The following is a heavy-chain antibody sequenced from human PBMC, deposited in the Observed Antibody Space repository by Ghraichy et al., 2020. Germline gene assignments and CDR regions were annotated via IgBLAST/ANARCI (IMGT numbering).Heavy chain of an antibody. V-gene: IGHV4-59*01. CDR2: IYYSGST. D-gene: IGHD5-12*01. Sequence: ESLNISCTVSGGSISSYYWSWIRQPPWKGLEWIGYIYYSGSTNYNPSLKSRVTISVDTSKNQFSLKLSSVTAADTAVYYCARGYSGYVAFDYWGQGTLVTVSS. J-gene: IGHJ4*02. CDR1: GGSISSYY. CDR3: ARGYSGYVAFDY.